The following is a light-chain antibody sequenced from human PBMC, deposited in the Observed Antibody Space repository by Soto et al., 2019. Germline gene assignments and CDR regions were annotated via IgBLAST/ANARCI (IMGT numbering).Light chain of an antibody. CDR2: GAS. CDR1: QSFTSNY. Sequence: EIVLTQSPGTLSLSPGERATLSCRASQSFTSNYLAWYQQRPGQAPRLLIYGASTRATGIPDRFSGSGSGTDFTLTISRLETEDFAVYDGQQYGSSPRTFGQGTKVDIK. V-gene: IGKV3-20*01. J-gene: IGKJ1*01. CDR3: QQYGSSPRT.